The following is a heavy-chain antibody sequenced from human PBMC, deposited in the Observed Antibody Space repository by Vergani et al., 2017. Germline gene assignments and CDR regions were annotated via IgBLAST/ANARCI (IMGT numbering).Heavy chain of an antibody. J-gene: IGHJ3*02. D-gene: IGHD6-19*01. CDR2: IYYSGST. V-gene: IGHV4-31*03. CDR3: AREGFYSSGWYGIDI. Sequence: QVQLQESGPGLVKPSQTLSLTCTVSVCSISSGGYYLSWIRQHPGKGLEWIGYIYYSGSTYYNPSLKSRVTISVDTSKNQFSLKLSSVTAADTAVYYCAREGFYSSGWYGIDIWGQGTMVTVSS. CDR1: VCSISSGGYY.